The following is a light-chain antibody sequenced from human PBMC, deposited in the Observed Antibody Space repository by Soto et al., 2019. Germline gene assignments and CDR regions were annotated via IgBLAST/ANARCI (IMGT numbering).Light chain of an antibody. CDR1: SSNIGAGYD. CDR2: VNT. Sequence: QSVLTQPPSVSGAPGQRVTISCTGSSSNIGAGYDVHWYQQIPGTAPKLLIYVNTNRPSGVPDRFSGSRSGTSASLAITGLQAEDEADYYCQSYDISLSGSVFGRGTKVTVL. J-gene: IGLJ2*01. V-gene: IGLV1-40*01. CDR3: QSYDISLSGSV.